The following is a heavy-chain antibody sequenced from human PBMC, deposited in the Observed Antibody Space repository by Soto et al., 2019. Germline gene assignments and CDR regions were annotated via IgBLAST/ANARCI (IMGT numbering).Heavy chain of an antibody. CDR3: AHPVGTWSISIFYYDGLGG. CDR2: ISGSGGYT. Sequence: EVQLLESGGGLVQPGWSLRLSCAASGSTFSNFAMTWVRMATGEGLEWVSSISGSGGYTYYADSVKGRLTISRDDSKNTLYLQMNRRRADDTGVSYCAHPVGTWSISIFYYDGLGGWGKGTTVTFSS. D-gene: IGHD6-13*01. CDR1: GSTFSNFA. V-gene: IGHV3-23*01. J-gene: IGHJ6*04.